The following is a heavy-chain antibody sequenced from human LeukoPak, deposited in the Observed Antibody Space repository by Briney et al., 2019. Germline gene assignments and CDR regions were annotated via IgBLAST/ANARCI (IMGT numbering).Heavy chain of an antibody. J-gene: IGHJ6*03. Sequence: GGSLRLSCAASGFTFDRFTIHWVRQTPGKGLEWVSLINRRGHTFYADSVKGRFTISRDNAKNSLYLQMNSLRAEDTAVYYCARGRLNGDYVSGYYYYYYMDVWGKGTTVTVSS. CDR1: GFTFDRFT. D-gene: IGHD4-17*01. V-gene: IGHV3-43*01. CDR3: ARGRLNGDYVSGYYYYYYMDV. CDR2: INRRGHT.